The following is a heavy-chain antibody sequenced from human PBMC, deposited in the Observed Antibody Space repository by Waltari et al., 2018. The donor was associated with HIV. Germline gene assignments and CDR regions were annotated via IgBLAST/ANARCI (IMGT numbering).Heavy chain of an antibody. V-gene: IGHV5-51*01. CDR2: IPPTDSLT. J-gene: IGHJ3*02. CDR3: ARQTIPYYSSGGSLNDAFDI. D-gene: IGHD2-15*01. Sequence: EVKLVQSGPEVKKPGESLKISCKASGYTFTHHWIAWVRQMPGKGLEWMGIIPPTDSLTRYSPAFQGHVSTSADKSINTAYLQWSSLKASDSAMYYCARQTIPYYSSGGSLNDAFDIWGHGTVVTVSS. CDR1: GYTFTHHW.